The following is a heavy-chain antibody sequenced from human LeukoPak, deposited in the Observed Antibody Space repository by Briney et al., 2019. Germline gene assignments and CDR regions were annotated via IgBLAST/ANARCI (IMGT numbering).Heavy chain of an antibody. J-gene: IGHJ6*03. Sequence: GGSLRLSCAASGFTFISYGMSWVRLAPGKGLEWVSSISSSSSYIYYADSVKGRFTISRDNAKNSLYLQMNSLRAEDTAVYYCARAGSRYYYYYYMDVWGKGTTVTISS. CDR2: ISSSSSYI. CDR3: ARAGSRYYYYYYMDV. D-gene: IGHD3-10*01. CDR1: GFTFISYG. V-gene: IGHV3-21*01.